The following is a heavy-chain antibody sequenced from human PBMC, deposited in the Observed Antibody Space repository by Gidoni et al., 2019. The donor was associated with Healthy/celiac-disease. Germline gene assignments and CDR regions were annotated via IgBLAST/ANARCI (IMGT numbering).Heavy chain of an antibody. V-gene: IGHV3-7*01. J-gene: IGHJ4*02. CDR1: GFPFSTYW. CDR2: IKQDGSEK. D-gene: IGHD3-3*01. CDR3: ATAPLRSITIFAVVRDY. Sequence: EVQLVESGGGLVQPGGSLRLSCAASGFPFSTYWMTWVRQAPGKGLEWVSNIKQDGSEKYYVDSVKGRFTISRENAKNSLYLQRNSLRAEDTAVYYCATAPLRSITIFAVVRDYWGQGALVTVSS.